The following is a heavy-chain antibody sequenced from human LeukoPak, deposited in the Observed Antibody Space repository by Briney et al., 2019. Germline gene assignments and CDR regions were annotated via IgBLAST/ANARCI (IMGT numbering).Heavy chain of an antibody. J-gene: IGHJ4*02. CDR1: GGSISSYY. Sequence: SSETLSLTCTVSGGSISSYYCSWIRQPPGKGLEWIGYIYYSGSTNYNPSLKSRVTISVDTSKNQFSLRLSSVTAADTAVYYCARRSGFGSGSYLFDYWGQGTLVTVSS. D-gene: IGHD3-10*01. CDR3: ARRSGFGSGSYLFDY. V-gene: IGHV4-59*01. CDR2: IYYSGST.